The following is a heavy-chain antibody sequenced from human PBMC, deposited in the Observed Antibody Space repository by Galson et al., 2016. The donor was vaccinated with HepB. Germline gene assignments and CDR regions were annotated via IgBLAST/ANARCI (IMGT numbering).Heavy chain of an antibody. V-gene: IGHV4-4*02. CDR3: ARGTTAVKYGNWFDP. D-gene: IGHD4-23*01. CDR2: AYHLGYT. CDR1: GDSITSDSW. Sequence: SETLSLTCAVSGDSITSDSWWSWVRQSPANGLEWIGEAYHLGYTSYNPSLTSRVAIFLDNSKNQFSLTLHSVTAADTAIYYCARGTTAVKYGNWFDPWGLGTLVTVSS. J-gene: IGHJ5*02.